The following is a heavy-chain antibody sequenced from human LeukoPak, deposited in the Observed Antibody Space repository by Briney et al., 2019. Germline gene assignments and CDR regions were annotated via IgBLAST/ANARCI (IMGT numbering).Heavy chain of an antibody. D-gene: IGHD1-26*01. CDR2: IYPGDSDT. CDR3: ARVGATDAFDI. CDR1: GYRFTNYW. Sequence: GESLKISCKGFGYRFTNYWIGWVRQMPGKGLEWMGIIYPGDSDTRYSPSFQGQVTISADKSIGTAYLQWGSLKASDTAMYYCARVGATDAFDIWGQGTMITVSS. J-gene: IGHJ3*02. V-gene: IGHV5-51*01.